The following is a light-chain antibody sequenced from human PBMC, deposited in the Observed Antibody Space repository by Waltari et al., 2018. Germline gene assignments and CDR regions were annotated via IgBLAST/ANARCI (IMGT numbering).Light chain of an antibody. J-gene: IGLJ3*02. V-gene: IGLV8-61*01. CDR2: STN. CDR1: SGSVSTSYF. CDR3: VLYMGSGSYWV. Sequence: QTVVTQEPSFSVSPGGTVTLTCGLSSGSVSTSYFPSWYQQTPGQAPRTLIYSTNTRSSGVPDRFSGSILGNKAALTITGAQADDESDYYCVLYMGSGSYWVFGGGTKLTVL.